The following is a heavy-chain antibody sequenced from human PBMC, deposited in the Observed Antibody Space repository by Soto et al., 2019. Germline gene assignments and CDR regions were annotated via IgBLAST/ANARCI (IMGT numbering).Heavy chain of an antibody. J-gene: IGHJ4*02. Sequence: GGSLRLSCAASGFTFSSYWMSWVRQAPGKGLEWVANIKQDGSDKYYVDSVKGRFTISRDNAENSLYLQMNSLRAEDTAVYYCARLYLAATITSLDYWGQGTLVTVSS. CDR1: GFTFSSYW. CDR2: IKQDGSDK. D-gene: IGHD5-12*01. CDR3: ARLYLAATITSLDY. V-gene: IGHV3-7*01.